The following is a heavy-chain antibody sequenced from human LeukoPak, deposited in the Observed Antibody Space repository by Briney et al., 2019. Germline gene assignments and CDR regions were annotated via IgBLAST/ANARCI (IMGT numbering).Heavy chain of an antibody. CDR3: TTFSYYYDSSGYYRVSDY. Sequence: GGSLRLSCAASGFTFSNAWMSWVRQAPGKGLEWVGRIKSKTDGGTTDYAAPVKGRFTISRDDSKNTLYLQMNSLKTEDTAVYYCTTFSYYYDSSGYYRVSDYWGQGTLVTVSS. CDR2: IKSKTDGGTT. V-gene: IGHV3-15*01. CDR1: GFTFSNAW. D-gene: IGHD3-22*01. J-gene: IGHJ4*02.